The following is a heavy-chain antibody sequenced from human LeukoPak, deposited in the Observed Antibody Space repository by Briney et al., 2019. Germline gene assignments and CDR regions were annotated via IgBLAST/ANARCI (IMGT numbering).Heavy chain of an antibody. Sequence: GGSLRLSCAASGFTFDDYAMHWVRQAPGKGLEWVSGISWNSGSIGYADSVKGRFTISRDNAKNSLYLQMNSLRAEDTAVYYCARGGDGYNSHFDYWGQGTLVTVSS. J-gene: IGHJ4*02. CDR3: ARGGDGYNSHFDY. D-gene: IGHD5-24*01. CDR1: GFTFDDYA. CDR2: ISWNSGSI. V-gene: IGHV3-9*01.